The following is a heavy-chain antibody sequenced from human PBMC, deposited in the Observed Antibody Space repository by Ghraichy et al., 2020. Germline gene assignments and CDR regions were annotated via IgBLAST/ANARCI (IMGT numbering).Heavy chain of an antibody. J-gene: IGHJ6*02. CDR3: ARADRPYSDGMDV. D-gene: IGHD3-22*01. V-gene: IGHV4-59*01. CDR1: GGSISNFY. CDR2: TYYSGNT. Sequence: SETLSLTCTVSGGSISNFYWSWIRQPPGQGLEWIGYTYYSGNTHYNPSLKSRVTISVDTSKNQFSLKLSSVTAADTAVYYCARADRPYSDGMDVWGQGTTVTVSS.